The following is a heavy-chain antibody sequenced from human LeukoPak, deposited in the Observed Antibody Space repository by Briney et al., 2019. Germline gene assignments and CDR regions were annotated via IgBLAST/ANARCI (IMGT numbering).Heavy chain of an antibody. CDR2: IYTSGST. CDR3: AVTGTTDLAFDI. V-gene: IGHV4-4*07. Sequence: SETLSLTCTVSGASISSYYWSWIRQPAGKGLEWIGRIYTSGSTNYNPSLKSRVTMSVDTSKNQFSLKLSSVTAADTAVYYCAVTGTTDLAFDIWGQGTMVTVSS. D-gene: IGHD1-7*01. J-gene: IGHJ3*02. CDR1: GASISSYY.